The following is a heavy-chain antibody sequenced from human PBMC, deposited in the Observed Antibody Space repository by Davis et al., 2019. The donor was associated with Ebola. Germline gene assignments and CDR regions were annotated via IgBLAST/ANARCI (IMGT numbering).Heavy chain of an antibody. J-gene: IGHJ4*02. Sequence: PSETLSLTCTVSGGSISSYYWTWIRQPPGKGLEWIGYIYYSGSTNYNSPLKSRVTISVDTSKNQFSLKLSSVTAADTAVYYCARGRSIAVRPVFLNYWGQGTLVTVSS. V-gene: IGHV4-59*12. CDR2: IYYSGST. CDR1: GGSISSYY. CDR3: ARGRSIAVRPVFLNY. D-gene: IGHD6-6*01.